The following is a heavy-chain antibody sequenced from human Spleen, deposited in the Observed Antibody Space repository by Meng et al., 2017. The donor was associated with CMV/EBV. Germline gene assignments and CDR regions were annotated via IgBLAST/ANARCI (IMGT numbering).Heavy chain of an antibody. V-gene: IGHV3-21*01. CDR1: GFTFKTYN. D-gene: IGHD2-15*01. Sequence: GESLKISCAASGFTFKTYNMNWVRQAPGKGLEWVSSISRRSNNPYYADSVKGRFTISRDNAKNSLYLQMNSLRVEDTAVYYCARICATGRACYHLDYWGQGTLVTVSS. CDR2: ISRRSNNP. J-gene: IGHJ4*02. CDR3: ARICATGRACYHLDY.